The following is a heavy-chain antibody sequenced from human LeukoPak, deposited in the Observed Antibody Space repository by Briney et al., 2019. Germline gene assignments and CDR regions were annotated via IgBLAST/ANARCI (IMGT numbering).Heavy chain of an antibody. Sequence: PSETLSLTCTVSGGSISSSSYYWGWIRQPPGKGLEWIGSIYYSGSTYYNPSLKSRVTISVDTSKNQFSLKLSSVTAADTAVYYCARDRVAGTYYYYMDVWGKGTTVTVSS. CDR1: GGSISSSSYY. V-gene: IGHV4-39*07. CDR2: IYYSGST. D-gene: IGHD6-19*01. CDR3: ARDRVAGTYYYYMDV. J-gene: IGHJ6*03.